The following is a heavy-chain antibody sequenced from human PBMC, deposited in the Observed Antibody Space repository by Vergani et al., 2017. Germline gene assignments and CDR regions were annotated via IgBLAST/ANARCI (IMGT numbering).Heavy chain of an antibody. Sequence: QVQLVESGGGVVQRGGSLRLSCATSGFTLSNYDMQWIRQGTGKGLEFVAFIQFDGSKQYYPDSVKGRFTLSRDFSKNTLYLQMNSLRTDDTATYYCAKHFRGWGIDYWGQGTQVIVSS. D-gene: IGHD3-16*01. V-gene: IGHV3-30*02. J-gene: IGHJ4*02. CDR1: GFTLSNYD. CDR2: IQFDGSKQ. CDR3: AKHFRGWGIDY.